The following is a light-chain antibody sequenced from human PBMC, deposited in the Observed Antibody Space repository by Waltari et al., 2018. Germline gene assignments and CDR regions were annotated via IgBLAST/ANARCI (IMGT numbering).Light chain of an antibody. CDR1: QDIASW. J-gene: IGKJ3*01. CDR2: AAS. V-gene: IGKV1D-12*01. CDR3: QETSSLPFT. Sequence: DIQMTQSPSSVSASVGDRVTITSRASQDIASWLAWYHQKPWKAPKLLVFAASTLQGGVPSRFSGSGSGTDFTLTISSLQPEDFAYYYCQETSSLPFTFGPGTKVDLK.